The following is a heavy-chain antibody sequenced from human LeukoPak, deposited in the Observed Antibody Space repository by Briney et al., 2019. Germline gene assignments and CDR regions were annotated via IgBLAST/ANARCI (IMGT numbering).Heavy chain of an antibody. J-gene: IGHJ4*02. Sequence: GGSLRLSCAASGFTFSDYYMSWIRQAPGKGLEWVSYISSSSSYTKYADSVKGRFTISRDNAKNSLYLQVNRLRAEDTAVYYCARGTGTTAYFDYWGQGTLVTVSS. V-gene: IGHV3-11*06. CDR3: ARGTGTTAYFDY. CDR1: GFTFSDYY. CDR2: ISSSSSYT. D-gene: IGHD1-1*01.